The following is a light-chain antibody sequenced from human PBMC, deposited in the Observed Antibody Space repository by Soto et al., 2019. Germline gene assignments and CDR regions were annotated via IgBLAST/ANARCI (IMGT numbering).Light chain of an antibody. Sequence: QSVLTQPPSASGTPGQRVTISCSGGSSNIGINTVSWYQQLPGTAPKLLIYDNNKRPSGIPDRFSDSKSGTSATLAITGLQTGDEADYYCGTWDSSLSAYVFGTGTKVTVL. CDR2: DNN. CDR3: GTWDSSLSAYV. CDR1: SSNIGINT. V-gene: IGLV1-51*01. J-gene: IGLJ1*01.